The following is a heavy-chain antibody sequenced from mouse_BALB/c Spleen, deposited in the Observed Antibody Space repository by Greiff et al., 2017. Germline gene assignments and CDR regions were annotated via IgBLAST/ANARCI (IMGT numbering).Heavy chain of an antibody. CDR1: GFNIKDTY. CDR2: IDPANGNT. Sequence: VQLQQSGAELVKPGASVKLSCTASGFNIKDTYMHWVKQRPEQGLEWIGRIDPANGNTKYDQKFKGKATLTVDKSSSTAYMQLKSLTSEDSAVYYCARGEGITWGQGTLVTVSA. J-gene: IGHJ3*01. V-gene: IGHV14-3*02. D-gene: IGHD2-4*01. CDR3: ARGEGIT.